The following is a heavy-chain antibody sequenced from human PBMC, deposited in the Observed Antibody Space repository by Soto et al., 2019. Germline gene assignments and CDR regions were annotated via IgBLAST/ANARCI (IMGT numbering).Heavy chain of an antibody. CDR3: TREGVGRGWFLLFY. J-gene: IGHJ4*02. CDR2: IYYSGTS. V-gene: IGHV4-59*12. Sequence: PSETLSLTCTVSGGSISSCYFSWIRQPQGKGLEWLAYIYYSGTSNSNPSLKSRVPISLDTSKNQFSLKMSSVTAADTAVYSCTREGVGRGWFLLFYWGQGTLVTVSS. D-gene: IGHD2-15*01. CDR1: GGSISSCY.